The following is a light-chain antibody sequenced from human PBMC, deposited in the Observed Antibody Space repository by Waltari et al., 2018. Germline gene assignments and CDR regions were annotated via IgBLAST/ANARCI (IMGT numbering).Light chain of an antibody. CDR3: APWDDSLNGWV. CDR1: SSHIGSNT. J-gene: IGLJ3*02. CDR2: SNN. Sequence: QSVLTQPPSASGTPGQRVTISCSGSSSHIGSNTVNWYQQLPGAAPKLLIYSNNQRPSGVPYRFSVSKSGTSASLAIDGLQSEDEADYYCAPWDDSLNGWVFGGGTKLTVL. V-gene: IGLV1-44*01.